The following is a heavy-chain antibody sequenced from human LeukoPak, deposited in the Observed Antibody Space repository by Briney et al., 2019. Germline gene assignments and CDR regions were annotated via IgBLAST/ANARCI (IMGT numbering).Heavy chain of an antibody. D-gene: IGHD2-15*01. Sequence: ASVKVSCKASGYTFTSYDINWVRQATGQGLEWMGWMNPNSGDTGCAQKFQSRVTMTRNTSINTAYTELSSLRSEDTAVYYCARGPRYCSGGSCYSGTLRGWGQGTLVTVSS. CDR3: ARGPRYCSGGSCYSGTLRG. V-gene: IGHV1-8*01. CDR2: MNPNSGDT. J-gene: IGHJ4*02. CDR1: GYTFTSYD.